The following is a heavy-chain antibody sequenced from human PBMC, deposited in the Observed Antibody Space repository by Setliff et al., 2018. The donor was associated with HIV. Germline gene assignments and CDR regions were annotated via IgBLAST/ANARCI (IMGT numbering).Heavy chain of an antibody. CDR3: VVYFGGNGGRGL. V-gene: IGHV4-59*11. D-gene: IGHD2-15*01. J-gene: IGHJ4*02. CDR2: TPYSGGT. Sequence: SETLSLTCRFSGDSIVSDDSTSSHHCSWIRQPPGRGLELIGTTPYSGGTNYNPSLRSRVTISLDTSTNQFSLRLNSVTAADTAHYFCVVYFGGNGGRGLWGQGTLVTVSS. CDR1: GDSIVSDDSTSSHH.